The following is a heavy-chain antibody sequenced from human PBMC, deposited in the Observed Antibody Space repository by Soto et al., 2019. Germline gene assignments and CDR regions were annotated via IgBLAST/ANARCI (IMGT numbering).Heavy chain of an antibody. CDR1: GFTFSSYG. V-gene: IGHV3-33*01. J-gene: IGHJ6*02. CDR2: IWYDGSNK. Sequence: QVQLVESGGGVVQPGRSLRLSCAASGFTFSSYGMHWVRQAPGKGLEWVAVIWYDGSNKYYADSVKGRFTISRDNSKNTLYLQMNSLRAEDTAVYYCARDLGYGDAASYYYYGMDVWGQGTTVTVSS. D-gene: IGHD4-17*01. CDR3: ARDLGYGDAASYYYYGMDV.